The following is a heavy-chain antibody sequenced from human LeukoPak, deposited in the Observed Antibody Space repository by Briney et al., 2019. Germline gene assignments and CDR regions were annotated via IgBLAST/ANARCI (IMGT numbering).Heavy chain of an antibody. J-gene: IGHJ4*02. CDR2: IKHSGST. V-gene: IGHV4-34*01. CDR3: ARGASRDGYSDFDY. D-gene: IGHD5-24*01. CDR1: GGSFSGYY. Sequence: SETLSLTCAVYGGSFSGYYWSWIRQPPGKGLEWIGEIKHSGSTNYNPSLKSRVTISVDTSKNQFSLKLSSVTAADTAVYYCARGASRDGYSDFDYWGQGTLVTVSS.